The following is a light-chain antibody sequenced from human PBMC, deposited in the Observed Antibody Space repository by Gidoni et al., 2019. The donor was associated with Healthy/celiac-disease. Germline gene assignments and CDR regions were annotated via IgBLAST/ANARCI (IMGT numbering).Light chain of an antibody. CDR1: KSVSSSY. J-gene: IGKJ4*01. CDR2: GAS. V-gene: IGKV3-20*01. Sequence: EIVLTQSPGTLSLSPGERATLSCRASKSVSSSYLAWYQQKPGQAPRPLIYGASSRATGIPDLFSGSGSGPDFPLTISRLEPEECAVYYCQQYGSSPLLTFGGGTKVEIK. CDR3: QQYGSSPLLT.